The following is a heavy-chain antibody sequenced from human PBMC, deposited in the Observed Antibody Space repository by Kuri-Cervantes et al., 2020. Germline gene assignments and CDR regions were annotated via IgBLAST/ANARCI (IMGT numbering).Heavy chain of an antibody. V-gene: IGHV3-7*01. CDR1: GLTFSSYW. J-gene: IGHJ6*02. Sequence: LSLTCAASGLTFSSYWMSWVRQAPGKGLEWVANIKQDGSEKYYVDSVKGRFTISRDNAKNSLYLQMNSLRAEDTAVYYCASHYYGSGSPTRVYYYYGMDVWGQGTTVTVSS. D-gene: IGHD3-10*01. CDR3: ASHYYGSGSPTRVYYYYGMDV. CDR2: IKQDGSEK.